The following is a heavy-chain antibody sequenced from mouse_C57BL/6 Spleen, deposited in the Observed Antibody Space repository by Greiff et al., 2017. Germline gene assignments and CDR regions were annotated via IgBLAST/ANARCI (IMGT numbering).Heavy chain of an antibody. J-gene: IGHJ2*01. V-gene: IGHV1-15*01. CDR1: GYTFTDYE. CDR3: TRRDYDYYVPYVDY. Sequence: VQLQQSGAELVRPGASVTLSCKASGYTFTDYEMHWVKQTPVHGLEWIGAIDPETGGTAYNQKFKGKAILTADKSSSTAYMELRSLPSEDSAVYYCTRRDYDYYVPYVDYWGQGTTLTVSS. D-gene: IGHD2-4*01. CDR2: IDPETGGT.